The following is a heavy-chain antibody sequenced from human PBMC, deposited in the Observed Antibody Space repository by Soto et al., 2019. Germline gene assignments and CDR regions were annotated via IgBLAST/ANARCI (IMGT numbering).Heavy chain of an antibody. Sequence: QVQLVESGGGVVQPGRSLRLSCAASGFTFSSYAMHWVRQAPGKGLEWVAVISYDGSNKYYADSVKGRFTISRDNSKNPLYLQMNSLRAEDTAVYYCARVEAVAGGYGMDVWGQGTTVTVSS. V-gene: IGHV3-30-3*01. J-gene: IGHJ6*02. CDR3: ARVEAVAGGYGMDV. CDR1: GFTFSSYA. CDR2: ISYDGSNK. D-gene: IGHD6-19*01.